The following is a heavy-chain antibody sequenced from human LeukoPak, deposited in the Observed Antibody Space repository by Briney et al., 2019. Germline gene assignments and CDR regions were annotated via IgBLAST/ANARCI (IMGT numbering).Heavy chain of an antibody. D-gene: IGHD2/OR15-2a*01. CDR3: AKEPYFHSRPYAALHFEY. J-gene: IGHJ4*02. CDR2: ISGSGHIT. CDR1: GFPFSTYA. Sequence: PGGSLRLSCAASGFPFSTYAMSWVRQAPGKGLEWVSDISGSGHITDYADSVKGRFTISRDNSKNTLYLQMNSLSAEDTAVYHCAKEPYFHSRPYAALHFEYWGQGALVTVSS. V-gene: IGHV3-23*01.